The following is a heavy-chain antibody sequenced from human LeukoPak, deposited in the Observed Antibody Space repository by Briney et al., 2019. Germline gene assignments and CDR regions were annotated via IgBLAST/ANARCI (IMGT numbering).Heavy chain of an antibody. CDR1: GFTFSSFW. J-gene: IGHJ3*01. CDR2: IKQDGSDK. V-gene: IGHV3-7*01. Sequence: GGSLRLSCVAYGFTFSSFWLCWGRQAPGKGLEWVANIKQDGSDKYYVDSVKGRFTISRDNAKNSLYLQMNSLRVEDTAVYYCASPSVRTAHALDFWGRGTMVTVSS. D-gene: IGHD6-19*01. CDR3: ASPSVRTAHALDF.